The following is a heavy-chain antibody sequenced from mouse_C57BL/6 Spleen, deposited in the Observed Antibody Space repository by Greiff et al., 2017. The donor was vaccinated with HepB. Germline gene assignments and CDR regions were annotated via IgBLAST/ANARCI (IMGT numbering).Heavy chain of an antibody. CDR1: GYTFTSYW. CDR3: ARRYHYYAMDY. V-gene: IGHV1-55*01. CDR2: IYPGSGST. D-gene: IGHD1-1*01. Sequence: QVQLQQPGAELVKPGASVKMSCKASGYTFTSYWITWVKQRPGQGLEWIGDIYPGSGSTNYNEKFKSKATLTVDTSSSTAYMQRSSLTSEDSAVYYCARRYHYYAMDYWGQGTSVTVSS. J-gene: IGHJ4*01.